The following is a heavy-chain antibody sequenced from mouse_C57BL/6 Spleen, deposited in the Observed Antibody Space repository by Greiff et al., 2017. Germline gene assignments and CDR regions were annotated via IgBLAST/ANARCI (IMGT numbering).Heavy chain of an antibody. V-gene: IGHV1-39*01. J-gene: IGHJ2*01. CDR2: INPNYGST. D-gene: IGHD1-1*01. CDR1: GYSFSDYN. Sequence: EVQLKQSGPELVKPGASVKISCKASGYSFSDYNMNWVQQSHGKSLEWIGAINPNYGSTSYTQKFKGKATLTVDQSSSTAYMQLNILTSEDAAVYYGTRWYYCSGHDFDVWGKGTTLTVSS. CDR3: TRWYYCSGHDFDV.